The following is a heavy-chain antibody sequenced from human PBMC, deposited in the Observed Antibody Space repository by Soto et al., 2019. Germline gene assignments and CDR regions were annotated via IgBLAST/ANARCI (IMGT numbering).Heavy chain of an antibody. V-gene: IGHV4-38-2*02. CDR2: IYHSGGT. CDR3: ARDGGYYDSSGYYYEDWFDP. CDR1: GYSISSGYY. Sequence: SETLSLTCAVSGYSISSGYYWGWIRQPPGKGLEWIGSIYHSGGTYYNPSLKSRVTISVDTSKNQFSLKLSSVTAADTAVYYCARDGGYYDSSGYYYEDWFDPWGQGTLVTVS. J-gene: IGHJ5*02. D-gene: IGHD3-22*01.